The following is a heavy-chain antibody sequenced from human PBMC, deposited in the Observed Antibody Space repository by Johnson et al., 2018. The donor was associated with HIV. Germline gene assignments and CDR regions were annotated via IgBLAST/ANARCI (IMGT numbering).Heavy chain of an antibody. CDR1: GFTFDDYG. Sequence: VQLVESGGGVVRPGGSLRLSCAASGFTFDDYGMSWVRQGPGKGLEWVSGIKWNGGSTGYADSVKGRFTIYGDNAKNSLNLQMNSLRAEDTALYYCARSRGYGGWVVAFDIWGQGTMVTVSS. J-gene: IGHJ3*02. D-gene: IGHD5-12*01. CDR2: IKWNGGST. CDR3: ARSRGYGGWVVAFDI. V-gene: IGHV3-20*04.